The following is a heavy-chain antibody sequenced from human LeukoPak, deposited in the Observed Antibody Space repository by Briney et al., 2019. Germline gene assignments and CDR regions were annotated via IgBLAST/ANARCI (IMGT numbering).Heavy chain of an antibody. J-gene: IGHJ4*02. Sequence: GGSLRLSCAASGFTFSSYGMHWVRQAPGKGLERVAGIWNDGNDKYYADSVKGRFIISRDNSKNTLYQQMNSLRAEDTAVYYCARDNSGSFSFVDYWGQGTLVTVSS. V-gene: IGHV3-33*08. CDR1: GFTFSSYG. CDR2: IWNDGNDK. D-gene: IGHD3-10*01. CDR3: ARDNSGSFSFVDY.